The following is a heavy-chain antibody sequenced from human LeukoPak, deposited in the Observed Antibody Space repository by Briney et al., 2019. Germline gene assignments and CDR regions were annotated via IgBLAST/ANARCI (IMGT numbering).Heavy chain of an antibody. CDR2: ISNSASTI. Sequence: GGSLRLSCAASGFTFSNFEMNWVRQAPGKGLEWVSYISNSASTIFYADSVKGRFTISRDNAKKSLYLQMNSLRVEDTAVYYCARVYPTGYFYYMDVWGIGATVTVS. J-gene: IGHJ6*03. D-gene: IGHD1-1*01. V-gene: IGHV3-48*03. CDR1: GFTFSNFE. CDR3: ARVYPTGYFYYMDV.